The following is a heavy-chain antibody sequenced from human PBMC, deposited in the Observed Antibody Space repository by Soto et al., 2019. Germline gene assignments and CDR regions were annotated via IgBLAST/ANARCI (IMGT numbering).Heavy chain of an antibody. CDR3: AKGFIRDCGGDCTADT. D-gene: IGHD2-21*02. CDR2: TSATGGST. CDR1: GFTFSSYT. J-gene: IGHJ5*02. V-gene: IGHV3-23*01. Sequence: SVGSLRLSCAASGFTFSSYTMSWVRQAPGKGLEWVSGTSATGGSTYYADSVKGRFTFSRDNSKNTLYLQMNSLRAEDTAVYYCAKGFIRDCGGDCTADTWGQGTLVTVSS.